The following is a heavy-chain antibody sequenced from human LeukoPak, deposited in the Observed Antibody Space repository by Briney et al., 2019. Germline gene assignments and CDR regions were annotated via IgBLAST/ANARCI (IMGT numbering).Heavy chain of an antibody. Sequence: ASVKVSCKASGGTFSNYAISWVRQAPGQGLEWVGRIILILDIANYAQKFQGRVTITADKATSTAYMDLSSLRSEDTAVYYCAREGEYYYDSSGSILWGQGTLVTVSS. CDR2: IILILDIA. D-gene: IGHD3-22*01. V-gene: IGHV1-69*04. CDR1: GGTFSNYA. CDR3: AREGEYYYDSSGSIL. J-gene: IGHJ4*02.